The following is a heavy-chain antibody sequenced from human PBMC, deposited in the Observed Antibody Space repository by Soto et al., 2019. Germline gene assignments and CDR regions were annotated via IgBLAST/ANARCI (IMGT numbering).Heavy chain of an antibody. Sequence: GGSLRLSCAASGFTFNNAWMSWVRQAPGRGLEWVGRIKGEADGGTTDYAAPVKGRITISRDHSKDTLYLRMNSLKTEDTAVYYCTTGLSNGYYNFDYWGQGTPVTVSS. V-gene: IGHV3-15*01. CDR2: IKGEADGGTT. CDR1: GFTFNNAW. CDR3: TTGLSNGYYNFDY. J-gene: IGHJ4*02. D-gene: IGHD3-22*01.